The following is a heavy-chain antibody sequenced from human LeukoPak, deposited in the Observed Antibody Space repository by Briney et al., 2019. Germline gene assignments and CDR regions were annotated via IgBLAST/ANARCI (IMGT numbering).Heavy chain of an antibody. CDR3: ARGGPRWLQLREFDY. CDR1: GFTFSSYG. CDR2: IRYDGSNK. V-gene: IGHV3-30*02. Sequence: GGSLRLSCAASGFTFSSYGMHWVRQAPGKGLEWVAFIRYDGSNKYYADSVKGRFTISRDNAKNSLYLQMNSLRAEDTAVYYCARGGPRWLQLREFDYWGQGTLVTVSS. D-gene: IGHD5-24*01. J-gene: IGHJ4*02.